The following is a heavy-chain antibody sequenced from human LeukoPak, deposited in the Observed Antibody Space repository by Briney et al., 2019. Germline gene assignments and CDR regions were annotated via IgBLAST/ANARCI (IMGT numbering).Heavy chain of an antibody. Sequence: ASVKVSCKASGYTFTSYGISWVRQAPGQGLEWMGWISAYNGNTNYAQKLQGRVTMTTDTSTSTAYMELRSLRPDDTAVYYCARKSSGWSDYYYYYMDVWGKGTTVTASS. CDR3: ARKSSGWSDYYYYYMDV. CDR1: GYTFTSYG. J-gene: IGHJ6*03. CDR2: ISAYNGNT. D-gene: IGHD6-19*01. V-gene: IGHV1-18*01.